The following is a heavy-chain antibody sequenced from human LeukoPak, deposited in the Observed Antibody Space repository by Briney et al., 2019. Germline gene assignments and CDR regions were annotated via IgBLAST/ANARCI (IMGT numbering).Heavy chain of an antibody. V-gene: IGHV3-30*18. Sequence: GRSLRLSCAASGFTFSSYGMHWVRQAPGKGLEWVAVISYEGSNKYYADSVKGRFTISRDNSKNTLFLQMNSLRAEDTAAYYCAKAPGSGNSYFDYWGQGTLVTVSS. J-gene: IGHJ4*02. CDR1: GFTFSSYG. CDR2: ISYEGSNK. CDR3: AKAPGSGNSYFDY. D-gene: IGHD2-15*01.